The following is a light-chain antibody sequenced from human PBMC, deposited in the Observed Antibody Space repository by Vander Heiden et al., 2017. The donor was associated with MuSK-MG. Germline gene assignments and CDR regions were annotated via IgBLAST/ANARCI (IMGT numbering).Light chain of an antibody. V-gene: IGLV2-14*03. CDR1: SSDVGGYNY. CDR2: DVS. CDR3: SSDTSSSYV. J-gene: IGLJ1*01. Sequence: QSALTQPPSVSGSPGQSITISCTGTSSDVGGYNYVSWYQQHPGKAPKLMIYDVSSRPAGVANRFAGSKSGNTSSLTISGLQAEDEADYYCSSDTSSSYVFGTGTKVTVL.